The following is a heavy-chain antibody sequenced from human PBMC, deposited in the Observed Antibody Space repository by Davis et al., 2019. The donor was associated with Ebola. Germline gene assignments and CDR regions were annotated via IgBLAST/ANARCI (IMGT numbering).Heavy chain of an antibody. V-gene: IGHV1-69*04. D-gene: IGHD3-9*01. CDR2: IIPMFAIA. Sequence: AASVQVSCKASGYTFTTYGISWVRQAPGQGLEWMGRIIPMFAIANYAQKFQGRVAITADKSTSTAYMELSSLRSEDTAVYYCARDGYDILTGYYSRGMDVWGQGTTVTVSS. J-gene: IGHJ6*02. CDR1: GYTFTTYG. CDR3: ARDGYDILTGYYSRGMDV.